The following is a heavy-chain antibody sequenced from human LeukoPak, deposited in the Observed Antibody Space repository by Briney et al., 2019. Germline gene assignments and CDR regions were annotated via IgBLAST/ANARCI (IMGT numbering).Heavy chain of an antibody. CDR3: AKDQLELRYSYYYYMDV. CDR2: IRYDGSNK. V-gene: IGHV3-30*02. CDR1: GFTFSSYG. D-gene: IGHD1-7*01. J-gene: IGHJ6*03. Sequence: GGSLRLSCAASGFTFSSYGMHWVRQAPGKGLEWLAFIRYDGSNKYYADSVKGRFTISRDNSKNTLYLQMNSLRAEDTAVYHCAKDQLELRYSYYYYMDVWGKGTTVTVSS.